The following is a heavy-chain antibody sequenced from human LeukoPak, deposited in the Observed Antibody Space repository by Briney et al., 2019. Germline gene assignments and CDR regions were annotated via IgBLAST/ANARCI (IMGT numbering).Heavy chain of an antibody. J-gene: IGHJ5*02. V-gene: IGHV4-59*08. CDR2: IYYSGST. CDR1: GGSISSYY. Sequence: SETLSLTCTVSGGSISSYYWSWIRQPPGKGLEWIGYIYYSGSTNYNPSLKSRVTISVDTSKNQFSLKLSSVTAADTAMNYCARGIHSSGWYAGNWFDPWGQGTLVTVSS. CDR3: ARGIHSSGWYAGNWFDP. D-gene: IGHD6-19*01.